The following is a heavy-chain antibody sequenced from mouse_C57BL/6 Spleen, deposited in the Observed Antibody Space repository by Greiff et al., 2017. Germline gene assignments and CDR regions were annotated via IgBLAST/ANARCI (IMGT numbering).Heavy chain of an antibody. J-gene: IGHJ4*01. Sequence: QVQLQQSDAELVKPGASVTISCKVSGYTFTDHTLHWMKQRPEQGLEWIGYIYPGDGSTKYNEKFTGQAPFTAVKTSSTASMQLNSLTTEDSAVYYCATTGYYAKDYWGQGTSVTVSS. CDR3: ATTGYYAKDY. D-gene: IGHD2-1*01. CDR2: IYPGDGST. CDR1: GYTFTDHT. V-gene: IGHV1-78*01.